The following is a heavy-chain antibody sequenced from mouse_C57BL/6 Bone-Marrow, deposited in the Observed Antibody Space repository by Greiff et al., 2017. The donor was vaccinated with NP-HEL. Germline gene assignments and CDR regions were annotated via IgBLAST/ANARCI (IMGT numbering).Heavy chain of an antibody. CDR3: ARDGYSPFDY. D-gene: IGHD2-3*01. CDR2: INPGSGGT. J-gene: IGHJ2*01. CDR1: GYAFTNYL. Sequence: QVQLKQSGAELVRPGTSVKVSCKASGYAFTNYLIEWVKQRPGQGLEWIGVINPGSGGTNYNEKFKGKATLTADKSSSTAYMQRSSLTSEGSAVYFCARDGYSPFDYGGEGTTLTVSS. V-gene: IGHV1-54*01.